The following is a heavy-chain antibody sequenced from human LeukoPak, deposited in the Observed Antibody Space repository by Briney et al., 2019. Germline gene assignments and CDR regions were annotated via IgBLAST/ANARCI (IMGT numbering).Heavy chain of an antibody. J-gene: IGHJ6*02. CDR1: GFTFSSYS. D-gene: IGHD5-18*01. V-gene: IGHV3-21*01. CDR3: ARMSRGYSYGVMDV. Sequence: GGSLRLSCAASGFTFSSYSMNWVRQAPGKGLEWVSSISSSSSYIYYADSVKGRFTISRDNAKNSLYLQMNSLRAADTAVYYCARMSRGYSYGVMDVWGQGTTVTVSS. CDR2: ISSSSSYI.